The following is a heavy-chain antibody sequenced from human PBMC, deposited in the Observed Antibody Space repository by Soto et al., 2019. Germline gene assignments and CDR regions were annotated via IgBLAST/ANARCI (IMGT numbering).Heavy chain of an antibody. Sequence: QLQLQESGPGLVKPSETLSLTCTVSGGSISSSSYYWGWIRQPPGKGLEWIGSIYYSGSTYYNPSLKSRVTISVDTSKNQFSLRLSSVTAADTAVYYCARHLSVRGRFGEYIDYWGQGTLVTVSS. D-gene: IGHD3-10*01. V-gene: IGHV4-39*01. CDR2: IYYSGST. CDR3: ARHLSVRGRFGEYIDY. CDR1: GGSISSSSYY. J-gene: IGHJ4*02.